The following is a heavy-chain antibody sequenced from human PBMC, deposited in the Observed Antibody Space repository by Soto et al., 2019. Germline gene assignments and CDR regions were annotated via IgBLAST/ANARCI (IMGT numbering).Heavy chain of an antibody. CDR3: AGGYSGSSTAIDY. Sequence: QVQLQKSGPGLVKPSQTLSLTCTVSGGSISSGGYYWSWIRQHPGKGLEWIGYIYYSGSTYYNPSLKSRVTISVDTSKNQFSLKLSSVTAADTAVYYCAGGYSGSSTAIDYWGQGTLVTVSS. J-gene: IGHJ4*02. CDR2: IYYSGST. CDR1: GGSISSGGYY. D-gene: IGHD1-26*01. V-gene: IGHV4-31*03.